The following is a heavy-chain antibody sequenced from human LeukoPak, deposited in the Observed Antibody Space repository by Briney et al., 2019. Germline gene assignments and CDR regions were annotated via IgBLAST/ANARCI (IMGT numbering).Heavy chain of an antibody. V-gene: IGHV3-33*01. CDR2: IWYDGNNK. J-gene: IGHJ6*03. D-gene: IGHD6-6*01. Sequence: GGSLRLSCAASGFTFSSYGMHWVRQAPGKGLEWVAVIWYDGNNKYYADSVKGRFTISRDNSKNTVDLQMDSLRAEDTAEYYCARDSYSSSSHIFVYYYYYMDVWGKGTTVAVSS. CDR3: ARDSYSSSSHIFVYYYYYMDV. CDR1: GFTFSSYG.